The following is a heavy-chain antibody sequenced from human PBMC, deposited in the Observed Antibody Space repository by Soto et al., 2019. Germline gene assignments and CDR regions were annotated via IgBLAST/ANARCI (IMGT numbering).Heavy chain of an antibody. CDR2: NYYSGIT. CDR1: GGSISSGGYY. CDR3: ASASSIAGLYYGMDV. V-gene: IGHV4-31*03. D-gene: IGHD6-6*01. J-gene: IGHJ6*02. Sequence: QVQLQESGPGLVKPSQTLSLTCTVSGGSISSGGYYWTWIRQHPGKGLEWIGYNYYSGITYYNPSLKSRVTISLHTSKTQSSLKLSSVTAADTAVYYCASASSIAGLYYGMDVWGQGTTVTVSS.